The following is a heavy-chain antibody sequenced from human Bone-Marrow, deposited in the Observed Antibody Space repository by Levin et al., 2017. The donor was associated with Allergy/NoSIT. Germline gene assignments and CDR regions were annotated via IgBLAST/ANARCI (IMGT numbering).Heavy chain of an antibody. CDR3: ARDGETAMDV. J-gene: IGHJ6*02. CDR2: IWYDGNGK. Sequence: GGSLRLSCAASGFIFSSFDMHWVRQAPGKGLEWVAVIWYDGNGKHYSDSVKGRFTISRDDSKSTLYLQMNSLRAEDTAVYYCARDGETAMDVWGQGTTVTVS. CDR1: GFIFSSFD. D-gene: IGHD5-18*01. V-gene: IGHV3-33*01.